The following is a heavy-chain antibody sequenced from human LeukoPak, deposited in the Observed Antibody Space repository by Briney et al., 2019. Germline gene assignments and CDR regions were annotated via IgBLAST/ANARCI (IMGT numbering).Heavy chain of an antibody. J-gene: IGHJ4*02. Sequence: SETLSLTCTVSGGSISSGSYYWSWIRQPVGKGLEWIGRIYTSGSTNYNPSLKSRVTISVDTSKNQFSLKLSSVTAADTAVYYCARIPLDSSGYYYDYWGQGTLVTVSS. CDR2: IYTSGST. CDR1: GGSISSGSYY. CDR3: ARIPLDSSGYYYDY. V-gene: IGHV4-61*02. D-gene: IGHD3-22*01.